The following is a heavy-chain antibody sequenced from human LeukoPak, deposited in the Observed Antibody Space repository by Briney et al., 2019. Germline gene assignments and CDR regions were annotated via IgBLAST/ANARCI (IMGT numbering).Heavy chain of an antibody. CDR1: GGSFSGYY. J-gene: IGHJ4*02. Sequence: PSETLSLTCAVYGGSFSGYYWSWIRQPPGKGLEWIGEINHSGSTNYNPSLKSRVTMSVDTSKNQFSLKLSSVTAADTAVYYCARHRRDGYNWLVPFYWGQGTLVTVSS. D-gene: IGHD5-24*01. CDR3: ARHRRDGYNWLVPFY. CDR2: INHSGST. V-gene: IGHV4-34*01.